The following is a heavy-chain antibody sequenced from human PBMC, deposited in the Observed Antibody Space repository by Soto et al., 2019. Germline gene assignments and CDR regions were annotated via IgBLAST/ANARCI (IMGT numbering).Heavy chain of an antibody. Sequence: PSETLSLTCTVSGGSISSYYWSWIRQPPGKGLEWIGYIYYSGSTNYNPSLKSRVTISVDTSKNQFSLKLSSVTAADTAVYYCAGGGGGIAKELDYWGQGTLVTVPQ. J-gene: IGHJ4*02. CDR2: IYYSGST. CDR1: GGSISSYY. D-gene: IGHD6-13*01. CDR3: AGGGGGIAKELDY. V-gene: IGHV4-59*01.